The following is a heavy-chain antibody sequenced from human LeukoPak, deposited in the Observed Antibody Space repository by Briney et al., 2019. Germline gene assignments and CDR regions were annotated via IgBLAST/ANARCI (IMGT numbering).Heavy chain of an antibody. Sequence: PSETLSLTCTVSGGSISSYYWSWIRQPPGKGLEWIGYIYYSGSTNYNPSLKSRVTISVDTSKNQFSLKLSSVTAADTAVYYCARVRRRWWELSNWFDPWGQGTLVTVSS. D-gene: IGHD1-26*01. CDR2: IYYSGST. CDR1: GGSISSYY. CDR3: ARVRRRWWELSNWFDP. V-gene: IGHV4-59*01. J-gene: IGHJ5*02.